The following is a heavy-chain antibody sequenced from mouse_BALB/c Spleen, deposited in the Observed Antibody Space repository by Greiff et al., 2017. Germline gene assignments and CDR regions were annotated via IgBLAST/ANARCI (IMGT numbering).Heavy chain of an antibody. CDR2: ISSGSSTI. CDR3: ARDLYAMDY. J-gene: IGHJ4*01. CDR1: GFTFSSFG. V-gene: IGHV5-17*02. Sequence: VESGGGLVQPGGSRKLSCAASGFTFSSFGMHWVRQAPEKGLEWVAYISSGSSTIYYADTVKGRFTISRDNPKNTLFLQMTSLRSEDTAMYYCARDLYAMDYWGQGTSVTVSS.